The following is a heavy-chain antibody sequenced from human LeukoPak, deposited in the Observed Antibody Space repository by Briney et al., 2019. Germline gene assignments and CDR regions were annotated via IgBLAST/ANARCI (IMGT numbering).Heavy chain of an antibody. CDR3: AKESNAFDI. CDR2: IGAGGAFT. CDR1: GLTFSSYA. J-gene: IGHJ3*02. V-gene: IGHV3-23*01. Sequence: GGSLRLSCAASGLTFSSYAMNWVRQAPGKGLEWVSVIGAGGAFTHYADSVKDRFTISSDNPKNTLYLQMNSLRAEDTALYFCAKESNAFDIWGQGTMVTVSS.